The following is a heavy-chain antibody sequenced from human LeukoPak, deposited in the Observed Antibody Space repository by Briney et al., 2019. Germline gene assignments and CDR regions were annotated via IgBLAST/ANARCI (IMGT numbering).Heavy chain of an antibody. D-gene: IGHD3-10*01. J-gene: IGHJ4*02. CDR3: TTDDYGSGSYESYYFDD. CDR1: GFTFSSYG. V-gene: IGHV3-30*03. CDR2: ISYDGSNK. Sequence: GGSLRLSCAASGFTFSSYGMHWVRQAPGKGLEWVAVISYDGSNKYYADSVKGRFTISRDNSKNTLYLQMNSLKTEDTAVYYCTTDDYGSGSYESYYFDDWGQGTLVTVSS.